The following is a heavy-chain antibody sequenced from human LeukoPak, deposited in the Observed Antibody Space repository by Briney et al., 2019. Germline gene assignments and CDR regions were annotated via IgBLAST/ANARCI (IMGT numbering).Heavy chain of an antibody. V-gene: IGHV5-51*01. Sequence: GESLKISCKGSGYTFTSYWIGWVRQMPGKGLEWMGIIYPGDSDTRYSPSFQGQVTISADKSISTAYLQWSSLKASDTAMYYCARHGSPPVYDFWSGYNCYYMDVWGKGTTVTVSS. D-gene: IGHD3-3*01. CDR1: GYTFTSYW. J-gene: IGHJ6*03. CDR2: IYPGDSDT. CDR3: ARHGSPPVYDFWSGYNCYYMDV.